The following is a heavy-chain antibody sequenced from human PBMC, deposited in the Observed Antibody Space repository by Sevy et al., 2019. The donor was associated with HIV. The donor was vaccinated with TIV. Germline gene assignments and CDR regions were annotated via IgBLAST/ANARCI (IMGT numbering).Heavy chain of an antibody. CDR3: ARVSGWYLLYGMDV. J-gene: IGHJ6*02. CDR1: GFTFASYD. CDR2: MNTNTGNI. V-gene: IGHV1-8*02. D-gene: IGHD6-19*01. Sequence: ASVKVSCKESGFTFASYDIYWVRQATGQGLEWMGWMNTNTGNIGFAQKFQGRVTMTRNTSITTAYMELSNLRSEDTAVYYCARVSGWYLLYGMDVWGQGTTVTVSS.